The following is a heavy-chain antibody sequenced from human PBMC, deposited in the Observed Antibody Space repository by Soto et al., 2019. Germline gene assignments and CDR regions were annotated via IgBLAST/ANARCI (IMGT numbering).Heavy chain of an antibody. CDR3: AKGIQLWLRYYYYGMEV. J-gene: IGHJ6*02. CDR1: GFTFSSYG. D-gene: IGHD5-18*01. V-gene: IGHV3-30*18. Sequence: GGSLRLSCAASGFTFSSYGMHWVRQAPGKGLEWVAVISYDGSNKYYADSVKGRFTISRDNSKNTLYLQMNSLRAEDTAVYYCAKGIQLWLRYYYYGMEVWGQGTTVTVS. CDR2: ISYDGSNK.